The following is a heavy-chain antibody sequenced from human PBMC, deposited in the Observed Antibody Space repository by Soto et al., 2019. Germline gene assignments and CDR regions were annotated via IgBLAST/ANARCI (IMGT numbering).Heavy chain of an antibody. V-gene: IGHV3-74*01. D-gene: IGHD2-2*01. Sequence: GSLRLSCAASGFTFSRYWMHWVRQAPGKGLVWFSRISNDGSTTYYADSVKGRFTISRDNSKNTLYLQMNSLRAEDTAVYYCASGLDQLLLGGYYYGMDVWGQGTTVTVSS. CDR1: GFTFSRYW. CDR2: ISNDGSTT. CDR3: ASGLDQLLLGGYYYGMDV. J-gene: IGHJ6*02.